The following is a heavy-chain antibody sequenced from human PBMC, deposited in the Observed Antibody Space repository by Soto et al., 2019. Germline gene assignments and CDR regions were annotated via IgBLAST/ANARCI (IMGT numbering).Heavy chain of an antibody. V-gene: IGHV1-8*01. D-gene: IGHD3-22*01. Sequence: ASVKVSCKASGYTFTSYDINWVRQATGQGLEWMGWMNPNSGNTGYAQKFQGRVTMTRNTSINTAYLELSSLRSEATAVYFCSREDSSGGLDPWGQGPLVTVSS. CDR1: GYTFTSYD. CDR3: SREDSSGGLDP. CDR2: MNPNSGNT. J-gene: IGHJ5*02.